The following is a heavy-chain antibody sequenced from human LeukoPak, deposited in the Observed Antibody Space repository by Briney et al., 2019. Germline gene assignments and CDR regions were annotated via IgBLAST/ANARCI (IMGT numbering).Heavy chain of an antibody. D-gene: IGHD3-3*01. J-gene: IGHJ4*02. CDR2: IFRGGST. V-gene: IGHV4-38-2*01. CDR1: GYSISIAYY. CDR3: ARYDSRGSGSTQLEY. Sequence: SETLSLTCAVSGYSISIAYYWGWIRQPPGKGLEWIGRIFRGGSTSYNPSLMSRLTMSMDTSKNQFSLQLTPVTAVDTAVYYCARYDSRGSGSTQLEYWGQGILVTISS.